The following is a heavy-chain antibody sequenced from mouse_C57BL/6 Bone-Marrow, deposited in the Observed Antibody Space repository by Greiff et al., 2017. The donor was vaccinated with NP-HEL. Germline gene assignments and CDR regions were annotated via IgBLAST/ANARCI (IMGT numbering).Heavy chain of an antibody. CDR1: GFTFSSYT. CDR3: ARPLNYYGSSYGYFDV. J-gene: IGHJ1*03. V-gene: IGHV5-9*01. CDR2: ISGGGGNT. D-gene: IGHD1-1*01. Sequence: EVQGVESGGGLVKPGGSLKLSCAASGFTFSSYTMSWVRQTPEKRLEWVATISGGGGNTYYPDSVKGRFTISRDNAKNTLYLQMSSLRSEDTALYYCARPLNYYGSSYGYFDVWGTGTTVTVSS.